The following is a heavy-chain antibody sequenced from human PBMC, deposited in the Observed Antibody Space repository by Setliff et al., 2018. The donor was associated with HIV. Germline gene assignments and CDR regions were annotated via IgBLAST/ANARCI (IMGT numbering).Heavy chain of an antibody. V-gene: IGHV1-3*01. Sequence: GASVKVSCKTSGGTLSNYVITWVRQAPGQRLEWMGWINAGNGNTKYSQKFQGRVTITRDTSASTVYMELSSLRSEDTAMYYCARVDHFCSDSTCYGVGIDYWGQGTLVTVSS. CDR3: ARVDHFCSDSTCYGVGIDY. CDR2: INAGNGNT. D-gene: IGHD2-2*01. J-gene: IGHJ4*02. CDR1: GGTLSNYV.